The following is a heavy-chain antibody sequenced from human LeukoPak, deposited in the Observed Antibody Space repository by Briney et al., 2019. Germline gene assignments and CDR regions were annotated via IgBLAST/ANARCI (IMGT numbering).Heavy chain of an antibody. Sequence: PSETLSLTCTVSGGSISSGDYYWRWIRQPPGKGLEGIGYIYYSGSTYYNPSLKSRVTISVDTSKNQFSLKLSSVTAADTAVYYCARVVRYCSSTSCYEYFDYWGQGTLVTVSS. CDR3: ARVVRYCSSTSCYEYFDY. D-gene: IGHD2-2*01. J-gene: IGHJ4*02. CDR2: IYYSGST. V-gene: IGHV4-30-4*08. CDR1: GGSISSGDYY.